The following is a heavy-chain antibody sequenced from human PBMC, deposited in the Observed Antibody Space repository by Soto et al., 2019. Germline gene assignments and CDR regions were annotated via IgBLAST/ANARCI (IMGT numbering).Heavy chain of an antibody. CDR1: GFTFSSYW. CDR2: INSDGSTI. V-gene: IGHV3-74*01. Sequence: EVQLVESGGGLAQPGGSLRLSCAASGFTFSSYWMHWVRQAPGKGLVWVSRINSDGSTISYADSVKGRFTISRDNAKNTLYLQMSSLRAEDTAVYYCARDGGRPRSFDIWGQGTMVTVSS. D-gene: IGHD3-16*01. J-gene: IGHJ3*02. CDR3: ARDGGRPRSFDI.